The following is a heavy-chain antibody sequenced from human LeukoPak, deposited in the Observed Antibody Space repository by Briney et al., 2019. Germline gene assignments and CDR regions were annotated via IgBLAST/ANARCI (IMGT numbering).Heavy chain of an antibody. V-gene: IGHV4-39*07. D-gene: IGHD3-10*01. CDR1: GGSISSSSYY. CDR3: ARDHVDSRGNWFDP. CDR2: IYYSGST. Sequence: SETLSLTCTVSGGSISSSSYYWGWIRQPPGKGLEWIGSIYYSGSTYYNPSLKSRVTISVDTSKNQFSLKLSSVTAADTAVYYCARDHVDSRGNWFDPWGQGTLVTVSS. J-gene: IGHJ5*02.